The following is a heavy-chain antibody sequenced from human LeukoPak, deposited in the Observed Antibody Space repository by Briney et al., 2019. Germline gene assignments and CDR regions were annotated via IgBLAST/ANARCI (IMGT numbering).Heavy chain of an antibody. CDR2: IIPIFGTA. D-gene: IGHD6-25*01. CDR1: GGTFSSYA. J-gene: IGHJ4*02. Sequence: ASVKVSCKASGGTFSSYAISWVRQAPGQGLEWMGGIIPIFGTANYAQKFQGRVTITADESTSTAYMELSSLRSEDTAVYFCARVGSAAATADYWGQGTLVTVSS. V-gene: IGHV1-69*13. CDR3: ARVGSAAATADY.